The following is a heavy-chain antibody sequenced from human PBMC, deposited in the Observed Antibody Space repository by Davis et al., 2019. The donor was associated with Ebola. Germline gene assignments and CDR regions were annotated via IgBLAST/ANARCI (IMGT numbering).Heavy chain of an antibody. J-gene: IGHJ6*02. D-gene: IGHD2-2*01. CDR1: GDSISSGSYY. CDR3: ARELVIPAVYNSGIDV. V-gene: IGHV4-61*02. Sequence: SETLSLTCTVSGDSISSGSYYWTWIRQPAGGELEWIVRFHISGNTHYNDSLKGRVTMSADTSKNQLSLKFSSVTAADTAVYYCARELVIPAVYNSGIDVWGQGITVTVSS. CDR2: FHISGNT.